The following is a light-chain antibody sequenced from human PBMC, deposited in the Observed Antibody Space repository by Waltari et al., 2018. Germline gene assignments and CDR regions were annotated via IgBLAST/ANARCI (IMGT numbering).Light chain of an antibody. Sequence: QSVLTQPPSVSAAQRQNVSIPCSASSSNIRNRSLSRFQQFPRAAPKLLIYDTNKRPSGMPDRFSASKSGTSATLGISGLHTGDEAIYHCGTWDNSLNILIFGGGTKLTVL. CDR1: SSNIRNRS. J-gene: IGLJ2*01. V-gene: IGLV1-51*01. CDR3: GTWDNSLNILI. CDR2: DTN.